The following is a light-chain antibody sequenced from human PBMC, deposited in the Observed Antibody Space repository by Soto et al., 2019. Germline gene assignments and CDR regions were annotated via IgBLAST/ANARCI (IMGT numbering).Light chain of an antibody. CDR2: QAS. CDR1: QSIGSW. V-gene: IGKV1-5*03. J-gene: IGKJ2*01. Sequence: DIQMTQSPSTLSASVGDRVTITCRAGQSIGSWLAWYQQKPGKAPKLLIYQASSLESGVPSRFSGSGSGTEFTLTISSLQPDDFATYYCQQYNSYSRYTFGQGTKLEIK. CDR3: QQYNSYSRYT.